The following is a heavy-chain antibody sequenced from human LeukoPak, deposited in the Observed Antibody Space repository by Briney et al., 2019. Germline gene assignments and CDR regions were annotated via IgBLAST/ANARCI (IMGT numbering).Heavy chain of an antibody. D-gene: IGHD3-16*02. Sequence: SETLSLTCTVSGGSISSSTDYWGWIRQPPGKGLEWIGSIYYTGSTYYKPSLKSRVTISVDTSKNQFSLKLSSVTAADTAVYYCARSRDYLWGSYPPGAFDIWGPGTMVTVSS. CDR3: ARSRDYLWGSYPPGAFDI. CDR2: IYYTGST. J-gene: IGHJ3*02. CDR1: GGSISSSTDY. V-gene: IGHV4-39*07.